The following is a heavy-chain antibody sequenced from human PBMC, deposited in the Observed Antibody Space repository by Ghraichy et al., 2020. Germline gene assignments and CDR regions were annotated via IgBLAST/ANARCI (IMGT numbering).Heavy chain of an antibody. CDR3: ARGPFRKHPRGAFDI. V-gene: IGHV4-34*01. CDR1: GGSFSGYY. CDR2: INHSGST. J-gene: IGHJ3*02. Sequence: SETLSLTCAVYGGSFSGYYWSWIRQPPGKGLEWIGEINHSGSTNYNPSLKSRVTISVDTSKNQFSLKLSSVTAADTAVYYCARGPFRKHPRGAFDIWGQGTMVTVSS.